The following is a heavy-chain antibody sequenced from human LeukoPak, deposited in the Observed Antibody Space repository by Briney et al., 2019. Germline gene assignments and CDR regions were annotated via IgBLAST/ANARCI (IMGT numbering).Heavy chain of an antibody. J-gene: IGHJ6*02. CDR1: GFTFDDYT. Sequence: GGSLRLSCAASGFTFDDYTMHWVRHAPGKGLEWVSLISWDGGSTYYADSVKGRFTISRDNSKNSLYLQMNSLRTEDTALYYCAKETDYGMDVWGQGTTVTVSS. V-gene: IGHV3-43*01. CDR3: AKETDYGMDV. CDR2: ISWDGGST.